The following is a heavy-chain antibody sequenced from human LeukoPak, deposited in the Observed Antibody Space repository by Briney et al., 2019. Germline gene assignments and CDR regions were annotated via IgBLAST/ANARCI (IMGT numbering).Heavy chain of an antibody. V-gene: IGHV4-39*01. CDR2: ISYSGST. J-gene: IGHJ3*02. CDR3: ASPGMIARRAFDI. CDR1: GGSISSSSYY. D-gene: IGHD2-21*01. Sequence: KPSETLSLTCTVSGGSISSSSYYWGWIRQPPGKGLEWIGSISYSGSTYYNPSLKSRVTMSVDTSKNQFSLKLSSVTAADTAVYYCASPGMIARRAFDIWGQGTMVTVSS.